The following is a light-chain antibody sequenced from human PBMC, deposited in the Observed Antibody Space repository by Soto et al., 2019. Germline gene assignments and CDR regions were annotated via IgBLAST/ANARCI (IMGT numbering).Light chain of an antibody. CDR2: EVS. V-gene: IGLV2-8*01. CDR1: SSDVGGYNY. J-gene: IGLJ1*01. CDR3: SSYAGSNHYV. Sequence: QSALTQPPSASGSPGQSVTISCTGTSSDVGGYNYVSWYQHHPGKAPKLMIYEVSKRPSGVPDRFAGSKSGNTAPLTVSRLQAEDEADYYCSSYAGSNHYVFGTGTKVTVL.